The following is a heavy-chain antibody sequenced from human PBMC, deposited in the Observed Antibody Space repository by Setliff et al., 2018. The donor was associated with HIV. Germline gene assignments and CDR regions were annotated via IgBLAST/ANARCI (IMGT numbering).Heavy chain of an antibody. CDR1: GFTFSSYS. V-gene: IGHV3-21*01. CDR3: ARDKWASGSVLGTYYFDN. Sequence: GGSLRLSCAASGFTFSSYSMNWVRQAPGKGLEWVSSISSSSSYIYYADSVKGRFTISRDNAKNSLYLQMNSLRAEDTAVYFCARDKWASGSVLGTYYFDNWGQGTLVTVSS. J-gene: IGHJ4*02. CDR2: ISSSSSYI. D-gene: IGHD3-10*01.